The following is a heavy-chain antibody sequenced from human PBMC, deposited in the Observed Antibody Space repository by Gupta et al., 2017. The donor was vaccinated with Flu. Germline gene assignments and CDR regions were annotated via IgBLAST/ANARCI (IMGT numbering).Heavy chain of an antibody. CDR1: GGSISSYY. D-gene: IGHD6-19*01. Sequence: QVQLQESGPGLVKPSETLSLTCTVSGGSISSYYWSWIRQPAGKGLEWIGRIHTSGSTNYNPSLKSRVTMSVDTSKNQFSLKLSSVTAADTAVYYCARGYSSGWYVWFDPWGQGTLVTVSS. CDR2: IHTSGST. CDR3: ARGYSSGWYVWFDP. J-gene: IGHJ5*02. V-gene: IGHV4-4*07.